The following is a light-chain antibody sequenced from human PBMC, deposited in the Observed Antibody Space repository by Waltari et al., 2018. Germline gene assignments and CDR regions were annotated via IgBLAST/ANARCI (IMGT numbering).Light chain of an antibody. CDR1: AGAVTSNSF. V-gene: IGLV7-43*01. CDR3: LLYHNGALV. Sequence: QTVVTQEPSLTVSPGGTVTLTCASSAGAVTSNSFPNWFQQKPGQPPRSLIYHTSNKHPWTPARFSGSRLGGKAALTLSGVQPEDEADYYCLLYHNGALVFGGGTKLTVL. J-gene: IGLJ3*02. CDR2: HTS.